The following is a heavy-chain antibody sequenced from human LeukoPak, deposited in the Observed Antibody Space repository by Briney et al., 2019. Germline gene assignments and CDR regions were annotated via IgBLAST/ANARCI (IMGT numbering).Heavy chain of an antibody. J-gene: IGHJ4*02. CDR3: TRHGAGTTIELDY. D-gene: IGHD1-7*01. Sequence: KPSETLSLTCTVPGGSISSYYWSWIRQPPGKGLEWIGHIYTSGSTKYNPSLRSRVTISADTSKNQFSLKLSSVTAAGTAVYYCTRHGAGTTIELDYWGQGTLVTVSS. V-gene: IGHV4-4*09. CDR1: GGSISSYY. CDR2: IYTSGST.